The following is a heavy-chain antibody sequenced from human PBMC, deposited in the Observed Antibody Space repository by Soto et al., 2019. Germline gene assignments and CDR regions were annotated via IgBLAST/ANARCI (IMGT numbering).Heavy chain of an antibody. CDR3: ARDSTRRGACDI. CDR2: INHAGST. J-gene: IGHJ3*02. D-gene: IGHD2-2*01. CDR1: SGSFSVYY. Sequence: SETLSLTCAIYSGSFSVYYWNWFRQSPGKGLEWIGEINHAGSTNYNPSLKSRVTISVDASNNQFSLKLSSVTAADTAVYFCARDSTRRGACDIWGQGTMVTVS. V-gene: IGHV4-34*01.